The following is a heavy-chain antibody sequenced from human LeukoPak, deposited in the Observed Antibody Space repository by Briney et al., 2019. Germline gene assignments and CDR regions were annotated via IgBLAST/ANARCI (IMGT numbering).Heavy chain of an antibody. V-gene: IGHV1-18*01. D-gene: IGHD6-13*01. CDR3: ARDKSEEGRYSSSWYWFTTSGPYYYYYGMDV. CDR2: ISAYNGNT. Sequence: ASVKASCKASGYTFTSYGISWVRQAPGQGLEWMGWISAYNGNTNYAQKLQGRVTMTTDTSTSTAYMELRSLRSDDTAVYYCARDKSEEGRYSSSWYWFTTSGPYYYYYGMDVWGQGTTVTVSS. J-gene: IGHJ6*02. CDR1: GYTFTSYG.